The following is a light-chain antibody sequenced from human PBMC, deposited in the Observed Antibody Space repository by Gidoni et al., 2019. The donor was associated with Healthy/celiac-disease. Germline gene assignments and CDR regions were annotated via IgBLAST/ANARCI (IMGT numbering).Light chain of an antibody. V-gene: IGKV1-33*01. CDR1: QDISNY. CDR2: DAS. Sequence: DIQMTQSPSSLSASVGDRVTITCQASQDISNYLNWYQQKPGKAPKLLIYDASNLETGVPSRFSGSGSGTDFTFTISRLQPEDIATYYCQQYDNLLFTFSHGTKVDIK. CDR3: QQYDNLLFT. J-gene: IGKJ3*01.